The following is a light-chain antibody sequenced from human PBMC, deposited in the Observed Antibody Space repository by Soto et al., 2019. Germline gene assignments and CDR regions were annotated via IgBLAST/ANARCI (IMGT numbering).Light chain of an antibody. CDR3: QQSYGTPLT. V-gene: IGKV1-39*01. Sequence: DMEMTQSPSSLSAFVGDRVTITCRASQSISNYLNWYQHKPGKVPKLLIYAASSLQSGVPTRFSGSGSGTDFTLTINSLQPEDFATYSCQQSYGTPLTFGGGTKIEIK. CDR1: QSISNY. J-gene: IGKJ4*01. CDR2: AAS.